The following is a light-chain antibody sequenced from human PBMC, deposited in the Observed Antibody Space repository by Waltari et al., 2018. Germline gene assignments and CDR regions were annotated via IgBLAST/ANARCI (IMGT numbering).Light chain of an antibody. CDR1: SSDVGSYNL. V-gene: IGLV2-23*01. CDR3: SSYAGSSTLYV. Sequence: QSALTQPASVSGSPGQSITISCTGTSSDVGSYNLVSWYQQHPGKAPKLMIYEGSKRPSGVSKRFSGSKSGNTASLTSSGLQAEDEADYFCSSYAGSSTLYVFGTGTKVTVL. J-gene: IGLJ1*01. CDR2: EGS.